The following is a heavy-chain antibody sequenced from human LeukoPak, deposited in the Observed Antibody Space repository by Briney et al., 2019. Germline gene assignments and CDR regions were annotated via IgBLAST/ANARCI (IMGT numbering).Heavy chain of an antibody. V-gene: IGHV3-33*06. CDR2: IWYDGSNK. D-gene: IGHD3-10*01. J-gene: IGHJ4*02. CDR3: AKDRIMVRGGGNFDY. CDR1: GFTFSSYG. Sequence: PGGSLRLSCAASGFTFSSYGMHWVRQAPGKGLEWVAVIWYDGSNKYYADSVNGRFTISRDNSKNTLYLQMNSLRAEDTAVYYCAKDRIMVRGGGNFDYWGQGTLVTVSS.